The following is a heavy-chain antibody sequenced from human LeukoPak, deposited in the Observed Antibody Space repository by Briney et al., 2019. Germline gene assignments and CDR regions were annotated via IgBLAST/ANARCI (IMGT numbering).Heavy chain of an antibody. CDR3: ARDVMTGAPGADY. CDR1: GFTVSSNY. Sequence: GGSLRLSCAASGFTVSSNYMNWVRQAPGKGLEWVSVIYSGGSIYHADSVKGRFTISRDNSKNTLYLQMNSLRAEDTAVYYCARDVMTGAPGADYWGQGTLVTVSS. D-gene: IGHD1-26*01. V-gene: IGHV3-53*01. J-gene: IGHJ4*02. CDR2: IYSGGSI.